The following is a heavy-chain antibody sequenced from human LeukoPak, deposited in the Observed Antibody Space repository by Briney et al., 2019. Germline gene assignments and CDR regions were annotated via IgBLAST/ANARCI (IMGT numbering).Heavy chain of an antibody. CDR1: GFPFSQYG. CDR2: ISYDGSNK. Sequence: GGSLRLSCAASGFPFSQYGMHWVRQAPGKGLEWVAVISYDGSNKYYADSVKGRFTISRDNSKNTLYLQMNSLRAEDTAVYYCAKDRGYCSGGSCHYYYYGMDVWGQGTTVTVSS. D-gene: IGHD2-15*01. J-gene: IGHJ6*02. CDR3: AKDRGYCSGGSCHYYYYGMDV. V-gene: IGHV3-30*18.